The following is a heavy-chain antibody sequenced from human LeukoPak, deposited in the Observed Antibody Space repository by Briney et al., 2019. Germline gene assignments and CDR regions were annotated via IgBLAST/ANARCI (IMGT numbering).Heavy chain of an antibody. CDR1: GVTLSSYG. CDR2: ISDNGGTT. Sequence: AGGSLRLSCAPSGVTLSSYGMHWVRQAPGKGLEYVSSISDNGGTTDYADSVKGRFTISRDNSKNTLYLQMSSLSAEDTAVYFCVTQGDGYYSGPFDFWGQGTLVTVSS. J-gene: IGHJ4*02. CDR3: VTQGDGYYSGPFDF. D-gene: IGHD3-22*01. V-gene: IGHV3-64D*06.